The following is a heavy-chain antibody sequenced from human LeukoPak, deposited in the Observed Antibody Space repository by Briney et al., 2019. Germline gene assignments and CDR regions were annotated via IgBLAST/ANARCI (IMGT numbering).Heavy chain of an antibody. CDR3: AKSQGSYSYTFDY. J-gene: IGHJ4*02. CDR2: ISTSGGST. V-gene: IGHV3-23*01. D-gene: IGHD3-16*02. Sequence: GGSLRLSXAASGFTFSSYAMSWVRQAPGKGLEWVSIISTSGGSTYYADSVKGRFTISRDNSKNTLYLQMNSLRAEDTAVYYCAKSQGSYSYTFDYWGQGTLVTVSS. CDR1: GFTFSSYA.